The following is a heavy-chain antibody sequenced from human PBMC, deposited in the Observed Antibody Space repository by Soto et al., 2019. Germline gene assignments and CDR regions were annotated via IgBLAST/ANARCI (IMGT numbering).Heavy chain of an antibody. Sequence: GGSLRLSCAASGFTFSSYAMHWVRQAPGKGLEWVAVISYDGSNKYYADSVKGRFTISRDNSKNTLYLQMNSLRAEDTAVYYCARDRMVAAAGHNWFDPWGQGTLVTVSS. V-gene: IGHV3-30-3*01. CDR1: GFTFSSYA. D-gene: IGHD6-13*01. J-gene: IGHJ5*02. CDR2: ISYDGSNK. CDR3: ARDRMVAAAGHNWFDP.